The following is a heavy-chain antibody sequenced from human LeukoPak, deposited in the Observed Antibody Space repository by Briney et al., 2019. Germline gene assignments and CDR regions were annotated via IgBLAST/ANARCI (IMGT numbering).Heavy chain of an antibody. J-gene: IGHJ4*02. CDR2: IYSGGST. CDR3: AKYYYDSSGYEN. D-gene: IGHD3-22*01. V-gene: IGHV3-66*01. Sequence: GGSLRLSCAASGFTVSSNYMSWVRQAPGKGLEWVSVIYSGGSTYYADSVKGRFTISRDNSKTTLSLQMNSLRAEDTAVYYCAKYYYDSSGYENWGQGTLVTVSS. CDR1: GFTVSSNY.